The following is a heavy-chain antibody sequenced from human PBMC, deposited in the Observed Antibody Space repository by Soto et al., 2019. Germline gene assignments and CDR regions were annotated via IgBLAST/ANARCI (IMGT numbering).Heavy chain of an antibody. J-gene: IGHJ6*02. D-gene: IGHD3-22*01. V-gene: IGHV4-34*01. CDR2: INHSASS. CDR3: ARGEYDSSGLYSWAPLGFDV. Sequence: QVQLRQWGAGLLKPSETLVLTCAVSGGSFTDYYWGWIRQSPGKGLEWIGEINHSASSTYNPSLASGGTILVDTSKKQFSLRLTSVTAADTAMYYCARGEYDSSGLYSWAPLGFDVWGQGTTVTVSS. CDR1: GGSFTDYY.